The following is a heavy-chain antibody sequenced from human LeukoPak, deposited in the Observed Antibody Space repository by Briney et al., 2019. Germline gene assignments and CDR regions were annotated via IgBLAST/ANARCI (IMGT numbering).Heavy chain of an antibody. CDR2: IYMGGTT. CDR3: ARVGDEVAYTRGYLDH. J-gene: IGHJ4*02. D-gene: IGHD5-12*01. Sequence: GGSLRLSCAASGFTVSSHDMSWVRQAPGKGLEWVSVIYMGGTTYYADSVKGRFTISRHSSKNTLYLQMNSLRAEDTAVYYCARVGDEVAYTRGYLDHWGQGTLVTVSS. CDR1: GFTVSSHD. V-gene: IGHV3-53*04.